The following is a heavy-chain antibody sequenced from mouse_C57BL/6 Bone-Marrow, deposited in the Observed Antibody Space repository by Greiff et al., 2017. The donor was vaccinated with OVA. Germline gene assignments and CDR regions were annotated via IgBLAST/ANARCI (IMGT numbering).Heavy chain of an antibody. J-gene: IGHJ2*01. D-gene: IGHD1-1*01. V-gene: IGHV1-64*01. CDR3: FITTVVATGYFDY. Sequence: VKLQQPGAELVKPGASVKLSCKASGYTFTSYWMHWVKQRPGQGLEWIGMIHPNSGSTNYNEKFKSKATLTVGKSSSTAYMQLSSLTSEDSAVYYCFITTVVATGYFDYWGQGTTLTVSS. CDR2: IHPNSGST. CDR1: GYTFTSYW.